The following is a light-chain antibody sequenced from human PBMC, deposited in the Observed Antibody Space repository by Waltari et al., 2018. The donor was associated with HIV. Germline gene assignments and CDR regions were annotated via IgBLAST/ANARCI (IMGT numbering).Light chain of an antibody. CDR1: SSNIGSNT. J-gene: IGLJ3*02. V-gene: IGLV1-44*01. Sequence: QSVLTQPPSASGTPGQRVTISSSGSSSNIGSNTVNWYQQLPGTAPKLLIYSNNHRPSGVPDRFSGSKSGTSASLAISGLQSEDEADYYCASWDDSLNGRVFGGGTKLTVL. CDR3: ASWDDSLNGRV. CDR2: SNN.